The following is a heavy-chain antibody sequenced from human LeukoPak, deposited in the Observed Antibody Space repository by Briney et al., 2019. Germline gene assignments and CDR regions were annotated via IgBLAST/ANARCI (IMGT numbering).Heavy chain of an antibody. J-gene: IGHJ3*02. D-gene: IGHD3-3*01. Sequence: SETLSLTCTVSGGSISSGGYYWSWIRQPAGKGLEWIGRIYTSGSTNYNPSLKSRVTISVDTSKNQFSLKLSSVTAADTAVYYCARDRHDTIFGVVIMSGAFDIWGQGTMVTVSS. V-gene: IGHV4-61*02. CDR2: IYTSGST. CDR3: ARDRHDTIFGVVIMSGAFDI. CDR1: GGSISSGGYY.